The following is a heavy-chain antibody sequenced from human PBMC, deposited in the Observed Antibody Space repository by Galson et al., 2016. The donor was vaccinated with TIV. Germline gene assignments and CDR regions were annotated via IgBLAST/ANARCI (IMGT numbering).Heavy chain of an antibody. CDR1: GDSVSSNRTA. J-gene: IGHJ3*02. CDR2: TYYRSKWYS. D-gene: IGHD6-19*01. V-gene: IGHV6-1*01. CDR3: VREREVSSSGWFGNFFALDI. Sequence: CAISGDSVSSNRTAWNWIRQSPARGLEGLGRTYYRSKWYSNYEVSLKSRININSDTSKNQFSLQLNSVSPADTDVYYCVREREVSSSGWFGNFFALDIWGLGTLVTVSS.